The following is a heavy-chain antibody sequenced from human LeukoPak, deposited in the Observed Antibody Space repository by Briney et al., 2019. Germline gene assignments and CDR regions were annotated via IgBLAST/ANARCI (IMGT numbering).Heavy chain of an antibody. CDR1: GFTFSGSS. CDR2: IDGSSGTI. Sequence: GGSLRLSCAASGFTFSGSSMNWVRQAPGKGLEWVSHIDGSSGTIYYADSVKGHFTISRDNAKKSLYLQMNSLRAEDTAVYYCATSNYYYDSSGPKGFFDYWGQGTLVTVSS. CDR3: ATSNYYYDSSGPKGFFDY. J-gene: IGHJ4*02. D-gene: IGHD3-22*01. V-gene: IGHV3-48*04.